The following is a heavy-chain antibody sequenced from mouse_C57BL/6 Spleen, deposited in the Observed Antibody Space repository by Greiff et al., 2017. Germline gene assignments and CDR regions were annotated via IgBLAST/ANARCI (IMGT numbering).Heavy chain of an antibody. CDR3: GWDGNYGDYAMDY. CDR1: GYTFTDYN. Sequence: VQLKESGPELVKPGASVKMSCKASGYTFTDYNMHWVKQSHGKSLEWIGYINPNNGGTSYNQKFKGKATLTVNKSSSTAYMELRSLTSEDSAVYYCGWDGNYGDYAMDYWGQGTSVTVSS. V-gene: IGHV1-22*01. D-gene: IGHD2-1*01. J-gene: IGHJ4*01. CDR2: INPNNGGT.